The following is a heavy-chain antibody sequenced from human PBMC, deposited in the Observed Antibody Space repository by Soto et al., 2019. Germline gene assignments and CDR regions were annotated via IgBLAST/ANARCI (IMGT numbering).Heavy chain of an antibody. CDR2: ITSSSGHI. D-gene: IGHD3-10*01. CDR1: GFTLTTYT. J-gene: IGHJ6*02. V-gene: IGHV3-21*01. CDR3: VRERGLSSFYGMDV. Sequence: GGSLRLSCVASGFTLTTYTMNWVRQVSGKGLEWVSSITSSSGHIYYADSVKGRFTISRDNARNSLYLQMNSLIAEDTAVYYCVRERGLSSFYGMDVWGQGTTVTVSS.